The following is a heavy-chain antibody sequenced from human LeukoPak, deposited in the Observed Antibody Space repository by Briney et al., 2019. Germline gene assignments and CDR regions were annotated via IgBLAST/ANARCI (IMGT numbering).Heavy chain of an antibody. CDR3: AKVSSGGWFPHY. CDR2: ITTGGATT. D-gene: IGHD6-19*01. Sequence: GSLRLSCAASGFTFSSSAMSWVRQAPGKGLEWVSAITTGGATTFYADDLKGRFTISRDNFDNTLYLQVNSLRPEDTAVYYCAKVSSGGWFPHYWGQGTLVTVSS. CDR1: GFTFSSSA. V-gene: IGHV3-23*01. J-gene: IGHJ4*02.